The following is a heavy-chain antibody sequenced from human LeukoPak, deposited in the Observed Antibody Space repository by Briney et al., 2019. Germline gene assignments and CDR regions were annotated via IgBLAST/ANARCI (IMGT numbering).Heavy chain of an antibody. V-gene: IGHV6-1*01. J-gene: IGHJ4*02. CDR2: TYYRSKWSN. CDR1: GDSVSSTSAA. Sequence: SQTLSLTCAISGDSVSSTSAAWNWIRQSPSGGLEWLGRTYYRSKWSNDYAISVRSRITINRDTSKNQFDLQLNSVTPEETAVYYCARDSARGYGSGSRVDYWGQGTLVTVSS. D-gene: IGHD3-10*01. CDR3: ARDSARGYGSGSRVDY.